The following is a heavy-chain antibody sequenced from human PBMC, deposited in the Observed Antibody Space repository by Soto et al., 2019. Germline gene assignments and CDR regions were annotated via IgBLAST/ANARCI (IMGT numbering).Heavy chain of an antibody. CDR2: ISGSGGST. V-gene: IGHV3-23*01. Sequence: GGALRLWWGGSGVTVSRGAMSWCRQAPGKGLEWVSVISGSGGSTYYADSVKGRVTISRDNSKNTLYLQMNSLRAEDTAVYYCAKRGSGSQFDYWGQGT. J-gene: IGHJ4*02. CDR3: AKRGSGSQFDY. D-gene: IGHD1-26*01. CDR1: GVTVSRGA.